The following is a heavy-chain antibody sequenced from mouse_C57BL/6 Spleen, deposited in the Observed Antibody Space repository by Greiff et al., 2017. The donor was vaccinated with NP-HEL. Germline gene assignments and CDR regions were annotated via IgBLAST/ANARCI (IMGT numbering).Heavy chain of an antibody. D-gene: IGHD2-1*01. CDR1: GYTFTSYW. J-gene: IGHJ4*01. Sequence: QVQLQQPGAELVKPGASVKLSCKASGYTFTSYWMHWVKQRPGQGLEWIGMIHPNSGSTNYNEKFKGKATLTAEKSSSTAYMQLSSLTSEDSAVYFCARRGYGNLYYAMDYWGQGTSVTVSS. CDR2: IHPNSGST. CDR3: ARRGYGNLYYAMDY. V-gene: IGHV1-64*01.